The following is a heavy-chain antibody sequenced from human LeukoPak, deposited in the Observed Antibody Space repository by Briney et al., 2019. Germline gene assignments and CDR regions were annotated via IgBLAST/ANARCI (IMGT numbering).Heavy chain of an antibody. J-gene: IGHJ5*02. CDR3: ARDLSVDTAMVTCNWFDP. D-gene: IGHD5-18*01. CDR1: GYTFTGYY. Sequence: ASVKVSCKASGYTFTGYYIHWVRQAPGQGLEWMGWINPNSGGTNYAQKFQGRVTMTRDTSISTAYMELSRLRSEDTAVYYCARDLSVDTAMVTCNWFDPWGQGTLVTVSS. CDR2: INPNSGGT. V-gene: IGHV1-2*02.